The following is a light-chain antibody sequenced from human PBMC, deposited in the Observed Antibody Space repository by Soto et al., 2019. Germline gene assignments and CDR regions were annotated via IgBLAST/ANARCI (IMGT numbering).Light chain of an antibody. Sequence: QPVLTQPPSASGTPGQRGTISCSGSSSNIGSNYVYWYQQLPGTAPKLLIYRNNQRPSGVPDRFSGSKSGTSASLAISGLRSEDEADYYCAAWDDSLSGPVFGGGTKVTVL. CDR2: RNN. V-gene: IGLV1-47*01. CDR3: AAWDDSLSGPV. CDR1: SSNIGSNY. J-gene: IGLJ2*01.